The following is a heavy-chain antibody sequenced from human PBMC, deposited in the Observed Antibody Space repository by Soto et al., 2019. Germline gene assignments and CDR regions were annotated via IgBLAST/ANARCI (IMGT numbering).Heavy chain of an antibody. D-gene: IGHD6-19*01. Sequence: SETLSLTCAVYGGSFRGYYWSWIRQPPGKGLEWIGEISPRGSTNYNPSLKSRVTTLIDTSKNQFSLNLGSVTAADTAMYYCARRIAVPGAPFDHWGQGTQVTVSS. CDR3: ARRIAVPGAPFDH. J-gene: IGHJ4*02. V-gene: IGHV4-34*01. CDR2: ISPRGST. CDR1: GGSFRGYY.